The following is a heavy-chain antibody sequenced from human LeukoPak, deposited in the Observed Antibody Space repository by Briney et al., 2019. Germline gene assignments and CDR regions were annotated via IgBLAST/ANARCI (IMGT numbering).Heavy chain of an antibody. D-gene: IGHD1-1*01. J-gene: IGHJ4*02. CDR3: ARDHNYAFDN. CDR1: GFAFHAFD. V-gene: IGHV3-11*06. Sequence: GGSLRLSCAASGFAFHAFDMQWVRQAPGKGLEWISYIGISSGNTKYADSVKGRFTISADNARNSPHLQMNSLRVEDTAVYYCARDHNYAFDNWGQGTLVSVSS. CDR2: IGISSGNT.